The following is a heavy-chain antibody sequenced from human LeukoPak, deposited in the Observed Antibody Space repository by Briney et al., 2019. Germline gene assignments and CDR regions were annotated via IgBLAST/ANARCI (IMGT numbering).Heavy chain of an antibody. D-gene: IGHD3-10*01. J-gene: IGHJ4*02. CDR1: GGSISSSSYY. CDR3: ARSLWFGEYYFDY. V-gene: IGHV4-39*07. Sequence: PSETLSLTCTVSGGSISSSSYYWGWIRQPPGKGLEWIGTIYYSGSTYYNPSLKSRVTISIDTSNNQFSLKLSSVTAADTAVYYCARSLWFGEYYFDYWGQGTLVTVSS. CDR2: IYYSGST.